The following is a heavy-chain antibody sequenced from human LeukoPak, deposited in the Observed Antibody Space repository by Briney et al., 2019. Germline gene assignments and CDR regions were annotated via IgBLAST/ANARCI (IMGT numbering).Heavy chain of an antibody. V-gene: IGHV3-21*01. J-gene: IGHJ6*02. CDR2: ISSSSYI. D-gene: IGHD6-13*01. Sequence: GGSLRLSCAVSGFTFSSYSMNWVRQAPGKGLEWVSSISSSSYIYYADSVKGRFTISRDNAKNSLYLQMNSLRAEDTAVYYCARDRSSSWRQYYYYYYGMDVWGQGTTVTVSS. CDR3: ARDRSSSWRQYYYYYYGMDV. CDR1: GFTFSSYS.